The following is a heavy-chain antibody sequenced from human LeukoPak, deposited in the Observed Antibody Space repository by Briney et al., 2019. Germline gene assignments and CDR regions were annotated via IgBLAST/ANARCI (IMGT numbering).Heavy chain of an antibody. CDR1: GFTFSSYS. D-gene: IGHD3-22*01. J-gene: IGHJ4*02. Sequence: GGSLRLSCAASGFTFSSYSMNWVRQDPGKGLEWVSYISGSTSTIYYADSVKGRFTISRDNAKNSLYLQMNSLRAEDTALYYCARDPRGDSSGFYPNLGYWGQGTLVTVSS. CDR3: ARDPRGDSSGFYPNLGY. CDR2: ISGSTSTI. V-gene: IGHV3-48*01.